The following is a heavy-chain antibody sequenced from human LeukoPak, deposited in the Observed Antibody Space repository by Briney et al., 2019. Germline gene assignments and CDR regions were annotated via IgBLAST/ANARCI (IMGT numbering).Heavy chain of an antibody. J-gene: IGHJ4*02. D-gene: IGHD2-2*02. CDR2: MNPNSGNT. Sequence: ASVKVSCKASGYTFTSYDINWVRQATGQGLEWMGWMNPNSGNTGYAQKFQGRVTITRNTSISTAYMELSSLRSEDTAVYYCARAPPILRCSSTSSYTYYFDYWGQGTLVTVSS. CDR1: GYTFTSYD. V-gene: IGHV1-8*03. CDR3: ARAPPILRCSSTSSYTYYFDY.